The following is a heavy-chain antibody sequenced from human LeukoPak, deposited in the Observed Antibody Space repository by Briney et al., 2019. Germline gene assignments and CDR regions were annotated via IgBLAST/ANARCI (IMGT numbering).Heavy chain of an antibody. V-gene: IGHV4-59*08. CDR1: GGSISSYY. CDR3: ARSQLPGYSSSRKNWFDP. J-gene: IGHJ5*02. CDR2: IYYSGST. D-gene: IGHD6-13*01. Sequence: SETLSLTCTVSGGSISSYYWSWIRQPPGKGLEWIGYIYYSGSTNYNPSLKSRVTISLDTSKNQFSLRLTSVTAADTAVYYCARSQLPGYSSSRKNWFDPWGQGTLVTVSS.